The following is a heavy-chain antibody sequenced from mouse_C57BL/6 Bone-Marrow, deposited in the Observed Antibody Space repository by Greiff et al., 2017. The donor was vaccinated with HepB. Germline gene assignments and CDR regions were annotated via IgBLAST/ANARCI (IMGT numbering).Heavy chain of an antibody. CDR3: ARRRYDYDNFDY. D-gene: IGHD2-4*01. J-gene: IGHJ2*01. CDR2: IDPSDSET. CDR1: GYTFTSYW. Sequence: VQLQQPGAELVRPGSSVKLSCKASGYTFTSYWMHWVKQRPIQGLEWIGNIDPSDSETHYNQKFKDKATLTVDKSSSTAYMQLSSLTSEDSAVYYCARRRYDYDNFDYWGQGTTRTVSS. V-gene: IGHV1-52*01.